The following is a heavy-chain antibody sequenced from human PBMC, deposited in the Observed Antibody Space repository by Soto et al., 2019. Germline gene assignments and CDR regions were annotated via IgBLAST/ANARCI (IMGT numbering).Heavy chain of an antibody. CDR3: AKDYGGKDGDY. CDR2: ITPILGIA. Sequence: QVQLVQSGAEVKKPGSSVKVSCKASGGTFSSYTISWVRQAPGQGLEWMGRITPILGIANYAQKFQGRVTITADKSTSTAYMELSSLRSEDTAVYYCAKDYGGKDGDYWGQGTLVTVSS. J-gene: IGHJ4*02. V-gene: IGHV1-69*08. CDR1: GGTFSSYT. D-gene: IGHD4-17*01.